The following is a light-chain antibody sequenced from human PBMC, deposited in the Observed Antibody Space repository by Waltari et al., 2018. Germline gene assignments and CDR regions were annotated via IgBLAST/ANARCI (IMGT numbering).Light chain of an antibody. Sequence: DIQLTQSPSFVSASVGDRVTITCRASQGIDSALAWYQLKPGTAPKVLIYTASVLQSGVPSRFSGRGSGTEFTLTISSLQPEDFATYYCQQLKSYPVTFGQGTRLEIK. CDR2: TAS. CDR1: QGIDSA. CDR3: QQLKSYPVT. J-gene: IGKJ5*01. V-gene: IGKV1-9*01.